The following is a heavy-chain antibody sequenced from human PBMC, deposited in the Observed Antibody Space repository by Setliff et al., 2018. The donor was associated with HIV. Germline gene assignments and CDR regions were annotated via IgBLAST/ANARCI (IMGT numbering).Heavy chain of an antibody. D-gene: IGHD5-18*01. CDR1: GFTFSDYY. Sequence: PGGSLRLSCVASGFTFSDYYMDWVRQAPGKGLEWVGRSRNRVNSYTTEYAASVKGRFTISRDDSQNSLYLEMNSLKTEDTAVYYCTREKGYSDGSPLIRYYYYYMDVWGKGTTVTVSS. CDR3: TREKGYSDGSPLIRYYYYYMDV. J-gene: IGHJ6*03. CDR2: SRNRVNSYTT. V-gene: IGHV3-72*01.